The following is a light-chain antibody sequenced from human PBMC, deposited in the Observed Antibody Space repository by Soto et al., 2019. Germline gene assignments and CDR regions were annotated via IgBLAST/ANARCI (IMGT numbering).Light chain of an antibody. V-gene: IGKV1-39*01. J-gene: IGKJ2*01. CDR2: ASS. Sequence: DIQMTQSPSSLSASVGDRVTIPCRASQSIRSYLNWYQQKPGQAPKLLIYASSRLQSGVPSRFSGSGSGTDFTLTIRSLQPEDFATYYCQQSFRTPPTFGQGNKLEIK. CDR3: QQSFRTPPT. CDR1: QSIRSY.